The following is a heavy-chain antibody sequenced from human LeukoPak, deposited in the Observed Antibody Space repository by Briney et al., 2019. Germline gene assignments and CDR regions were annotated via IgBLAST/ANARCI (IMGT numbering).Heavy chain of an antibody. CDR3: ARAEYYYDSSGYVHFDY. D-gene: IGHD3-22*01. CDR1: GFTFSSYW. Sequence: LTGGSLTLSCAASGFTFSSYWMHWVRQAPGKGLVWVSGINSDGSSTSYADFVKGRFTISRDNAKNTLYLQMNSLRAEDTAVYYCARAEYYYDSSGYVHFDYWGQGTLVTVSS. V-gene: IGHV3-74*01. CDR2: INSDGSST. J-gene: IGHJ4*02.